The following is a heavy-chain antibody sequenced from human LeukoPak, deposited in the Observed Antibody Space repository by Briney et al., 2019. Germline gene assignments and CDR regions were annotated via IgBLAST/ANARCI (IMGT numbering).Heavy chain of an antibody. D-gene: IGHD3-9*01. CDR3: ARLDILTGSPFDH. CDR1: GYSFTNYW. CDR2: IYPGDSDP. Sequence: GESLKISCKGSGYSFTNYWIGWVRQMPGKGLEWMGIIYPGDSDPRYSPSFQGQVTISADKSISTAYLQWSSLKASDTAMYYCARLDILTGSPFDHWGQGTLVTVSS. J-gene: IGHJ4*02. V-gene: IGHV5-51*01.